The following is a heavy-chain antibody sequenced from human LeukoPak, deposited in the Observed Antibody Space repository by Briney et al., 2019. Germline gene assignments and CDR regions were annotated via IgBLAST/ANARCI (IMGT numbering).Heavy chain of an antibody. Sequence: GGSLRLSCAASGFTFSSYSMNWVRQAPGKGLEGVSYISSSSSTIYYEDSVKGRFTISRENAKNSLYLQMNSLRAEDTAVYYCAREKWAAAGHPDDYWGQGTLVTVSS. V-gene: IGHV3-48*04. CDR2: ISSSSSTI. D-gene: IGHD6-13*01. CDR3: AREKWAAAGHPDDY. CDR1: GFTFSSYS. J-gene: IGHJ4*02.